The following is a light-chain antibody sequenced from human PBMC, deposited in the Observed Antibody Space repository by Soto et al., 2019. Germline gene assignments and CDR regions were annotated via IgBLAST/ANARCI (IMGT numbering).Light chain of an antibody. V-gene: IGKV3-20*01. CDR3: QQYGSSPLT. CDR1: QTISSTY. Sequence: EIVLTQSPGTLSLSPGDRATLSCRASQTISSTYLAWYQQKPGQAPRLLIYGASSRATGIPDRFSGSGSGTDFTLTISRLEPEDLAVYYCQQYGSSPLTFGGGTKVDIK. CDR2: GAS. J-gene: IGKJ4*01.